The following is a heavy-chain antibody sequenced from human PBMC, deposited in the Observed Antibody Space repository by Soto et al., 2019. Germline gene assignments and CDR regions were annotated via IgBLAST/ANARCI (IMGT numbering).Heavy chain of an antibody. CDR1: GLTFSGIW. CDR2: IKQDGSEK. D-gene: IGHD2-2*02. Sequence: EVQLVESGGGLVQPGGSLRPSCAPSGLTFSGIWRSWVGKAPGKGLGWVANIKQDGSEKYYVDSVKGRFTISRDNAKNSLYLQMNSLRAEDTAVYYCARDPSIVVVPAAIRAYYYYYGMDVWGQGTTVTVSS. V-gene: IGHV3-7*04. CDR3: ARDPSIVVVPAAIRAYYYYYGMDV. J-gene: IGHJ6*02.